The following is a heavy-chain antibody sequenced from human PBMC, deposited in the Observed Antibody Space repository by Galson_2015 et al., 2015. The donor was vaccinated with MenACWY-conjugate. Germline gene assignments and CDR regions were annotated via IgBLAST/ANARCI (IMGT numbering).Heavy chain of an antibody. V-gene: IGHV4-31*03. CDR2: ISYSGST. J-gene: IGHJ5*02. CDR1: GGSISSGPYY. CDR3: AATTLGGVWFDP. Sequence: TLSLTCSVSGGSISSGPYYWSWIRQHPGKGLEWIGYISYSGSTYYSPSLESRLTISVDTSKNQFSLKLTYVTAADTAVYYCAATTLGGVWFDPWGQGTLVTVSS. D-gene: IGHD1/OR15-1a*01.